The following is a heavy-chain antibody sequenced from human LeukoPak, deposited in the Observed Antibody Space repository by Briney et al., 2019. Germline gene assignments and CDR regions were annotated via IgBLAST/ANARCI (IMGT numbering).Heavy chain of an antibody. CDR2: ISYDGSNK. V-gene: IGHV3-30*04. CDR1: GFIFSSYA. J-gene: IGHJ3*02. Sequence: GGSLRLSCAASGFIFSSYAMHWVRQAPGKGLEGVAVISYDGSNKYYADSVKGRFTISRDNFKNTLYLQMNSLRAEDTAVYYCARDEAFPDAFDIWGQGTMVTVSS. CDR3: ARDEAFPDAFDI.